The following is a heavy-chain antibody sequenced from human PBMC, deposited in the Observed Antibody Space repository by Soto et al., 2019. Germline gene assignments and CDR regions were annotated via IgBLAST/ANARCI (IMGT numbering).Heavy chain of an antibody. D-gene: IGHD5-18*01. CDR1: GGTFSSYA. Sequence: QVQLVQSGTEVNKPGSSVKVSCKASGGTFSSYAISGVRQAPGQGLEWMGGIIPMFNTTNYAQRFQGRVKITADKSTSTAYMALNSLRSEDTAVYSCASDKEMDPITAFVYWGQGTLVTVSS. V-gene: IGHV1-69*06. CDR2: IIPMFNTT. CDR3: ASDKEMDPITAFVY. J-gene: IGHJ4*02.